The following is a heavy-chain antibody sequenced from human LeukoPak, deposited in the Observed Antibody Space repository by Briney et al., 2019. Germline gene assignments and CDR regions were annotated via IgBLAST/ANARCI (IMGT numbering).Heavy chain of an antibody. CDR1: GGSSSNCY. CDR3: ARQGYSAYEILDY. CDR2: IYYSGST. Sequence: KPSETLSLTCSVSGGSSSNCYWSWIRQPPGKGLEWIGYIYYSGSTNYSPSLKSRVTISVDTSKNQFSLKLSSVTAADTAVYYCARQGYSAYEILDYWGQGTLVTVSS. D-gene: IGHD5-12*01. V-gene: IGHV4-59*08. J-gene: IGHJ4*02.